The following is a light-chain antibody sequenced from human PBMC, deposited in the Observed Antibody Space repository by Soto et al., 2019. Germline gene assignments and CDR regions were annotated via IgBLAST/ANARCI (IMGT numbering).Light chain of an antibody. CDR3: QKYNSAPHT. CDR1: QGISYY. Sequence: DIQMTQSPSSLSASVGDRVTITCRASQGISYYLAWYQQKPGKVPKLLLYAASTLQSGVPSRFSGSGSGTEFTLTISSLQPEDVATYYCQKYNSAPHTFGQGTKLEIK. CDR2: AAS. V-gene: IGKV1-27*01. J-gene: IGKJ2*01.